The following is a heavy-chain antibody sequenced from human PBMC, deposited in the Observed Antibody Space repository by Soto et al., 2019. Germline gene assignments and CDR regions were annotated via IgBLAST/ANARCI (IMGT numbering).Heavy chain of an antibody. CDR3: ARELACRYSGSNTGDV. Sequence: QVQLVQSGAEVKKPGSSVKVSCKASGGTFSSYAISWVRQAPGQGLEWMGGIIPIFGTANYAQKFQGRVTITADKSTSTANKELSILRSEDTAVYYCARELACRYSGSNTGDVWGQGSTVTVSS. CDR2: IIPIFGTA. D-gene: IGHD1-26*01. V-gene: IGHV1-69*06. J-gene: IGHJ6*02. CDR1: GGTFSSYA.